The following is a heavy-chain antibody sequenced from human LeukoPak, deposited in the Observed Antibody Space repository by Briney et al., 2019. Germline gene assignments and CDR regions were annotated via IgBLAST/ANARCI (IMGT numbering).Heavy chain of an antibody. CDR2: INPSGGST. D-gene: IGHD5-18*01. CDR1: EDTFTSYY. CDR3: ARAYSYGRLDY. V-gene: IGHV1-46*01. Sequence: SVKVSCKAFEDTFTSYYIHWVGQSPGQALQWIGIINPSGGSTTYAPKFQGRVTMTRDTSTSTVYMELTSLRSEDTAVYFCARAYSYGRLDYWGQGTLVTVSS. J-gene: IGHJ4*02.